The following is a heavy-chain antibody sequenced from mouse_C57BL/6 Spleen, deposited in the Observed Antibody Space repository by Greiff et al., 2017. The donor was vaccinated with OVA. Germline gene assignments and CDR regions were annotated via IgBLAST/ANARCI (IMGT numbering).Heavy chain of an antibody. Sequence: QVQLKQSGAELARPGASVKLSCKASGYTFTSYGISWVKQRTGQGLEWIGEIYPRSGNTYYNEQFKGKATLTADKSSSTAYMELRSLTSEDSAVYFCARVHYYGSSSDYWGQGTTLTVSS. J-gene: IGHJ2*01. CDR2: IYPRSGNT. D-gene: IGHD1-1*01. CDR3: ARVHYYGSSSDY. CDR1: GYTFTSYG. V-gene: IGHV1-81*01.